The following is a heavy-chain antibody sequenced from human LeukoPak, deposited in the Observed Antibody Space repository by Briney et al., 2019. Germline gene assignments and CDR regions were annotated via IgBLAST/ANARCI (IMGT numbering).Heavy chain of an antibody. Sequence: ASVKVSCKASGYTFTSYYMHWVRQAPGQGLEWVGIINPSGGSTSYAQKFQGRVTMTRDMSTSTVYMELSSLRSEDTAVYYCARETYGSGSYGYFDYWGQGTLVTVSS. D-gene: IGHD3-10*01. CDR1: GYTFTSYY. CDR2: INPSGGST. CDR3: ARETYGSGSYGYFDY. J-gene: IGHJ4*02. V-gene: IGHV1-46*01.